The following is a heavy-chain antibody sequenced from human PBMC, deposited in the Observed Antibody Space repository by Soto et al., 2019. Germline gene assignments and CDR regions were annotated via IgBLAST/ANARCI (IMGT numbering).Heavy chain of an antibody. Sequence: QLQLQESGPGLVKPSETLSLTCTVSGSSISSSPYYWGWIRQPPGKGLEWIGNIYYSGTTYYNPSLKSRVTISVDTSKNQFSLRLSSVTAADTSVCYCASRQGYGDSWYFDLWGRGTLVTVSS. D-gene: IGHD4-17*01. J-gene: IGHJ2*01. CDR3: ASRQGYGDSWYFDL. CDR2: IYYSGTT. V-gene: IGHV4-39*01. CDR1: GSSISSSPYY.